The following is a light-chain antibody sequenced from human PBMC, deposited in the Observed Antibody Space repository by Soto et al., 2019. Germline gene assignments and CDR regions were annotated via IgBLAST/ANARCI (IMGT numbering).Light chain of an antibody. Sequence: DIQMTQSPSTLSGSVGDRVTITCRASQSISNYLNWYQQKPGKAPKLLIHEASSLESGVPSRFSGSGYGTEFTLTISSLQPDDFATYYCQQYNTYSYTFGQGTKVDIK. CDR1: QSISNY. J-gene: IGKJ2*01. V-gene: IGKV1-5*03. CDR2: EAS. CDR3: QQYNTYSYT.